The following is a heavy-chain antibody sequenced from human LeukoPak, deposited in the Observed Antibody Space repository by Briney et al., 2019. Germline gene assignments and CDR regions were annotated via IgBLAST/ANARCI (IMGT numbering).Heavy chain of an antibody. CDR3: ARDSHLQQWLVGIDY. CDR1: GFTVSSNY. J-gene: IGHJ4*02. Sequence: GGSLRLSCAASGFTVSSNYMSWVRQAPGKGLKWVSVIYSGGSTYYADSVKGRFTISRDNSKNTLYLQMNSLRAEDTAVYYCARDSHLQQWLVGIDYWGQGTLVTVSS. CDR2: IYSGGST. D-gene: IGHD6-19*01. V-gene: IGHV3-53*05.